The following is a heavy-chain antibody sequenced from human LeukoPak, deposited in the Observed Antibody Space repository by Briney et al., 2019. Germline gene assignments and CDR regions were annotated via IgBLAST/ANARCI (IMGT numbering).Heavy chain of an antibody. Sequence: GGSLRLSCAASGFTFSDHCMDWVRQAPGKGLEWVGRSRNKANSYTTEYAASVKGRFTISRDDSKNSLYLQMNSLKTEDTAVYHCVRVGRSETLDYWGQGTLVTVSS. CDR1: GFTFSDHC. J-gene: IGHJ4*02. V-gene: IGHV3-72*01. CDR3: VRVGRSETLDY. CDR2: SRNKANSYTT.